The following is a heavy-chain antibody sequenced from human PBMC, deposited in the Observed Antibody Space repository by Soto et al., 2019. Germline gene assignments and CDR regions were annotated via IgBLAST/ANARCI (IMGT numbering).Heavy chain of an antibody. V-gene: IGHV3-21*01. J-gene: IGHJ4*02. D-gene: IGHD1-7*01. CDR3: ARDPPTGTTLDWADS. CDR2: ISSSGSFK. Sequence: VESGGGLVKPGGSLRLSCAASGFSFSSDSMGWVRQAPGKGLEWVSSISSSGSFKNYADSVKGRFTISRDNAKNSLYLQMSGLKDEDTAVYYCARDPPTGTTLDWADSWGQGTLVTVSS. CDR1: GFSFSSDS.